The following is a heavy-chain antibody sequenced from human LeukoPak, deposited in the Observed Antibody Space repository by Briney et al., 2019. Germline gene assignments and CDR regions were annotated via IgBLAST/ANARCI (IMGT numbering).Heavy chain of an antibody. D-gene: IGHD3-10*01. CDR1: GYTFTSYG. V-gene: IGHV1-18*01. CDR2: ISAYNGNT. J-gene: IGHJ5*02. Sequence: ASVKVSCKASGYTFTSYGISWVRQAPGQGLEWMGWISAYNGNTNYAQKLQGRVTMTTDTSTSTAYMELRSLRSEDTAVYYCARARITMVRGVGGNWFDPWGQGTLVTVSS. CDR3: ARARITMVRGVGGNWFDP.